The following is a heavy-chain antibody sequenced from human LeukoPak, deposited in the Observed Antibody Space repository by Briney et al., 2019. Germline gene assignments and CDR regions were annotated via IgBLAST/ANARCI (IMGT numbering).Heavy chain of an antibody. Sequence: SETLSLTCTVSGGSITSSSYYWGWVRQPPGKGLEWIGNIYYSGATYFNPSLKRRVTISVDTSKNQFSLNLNSVTAADTAVYYCARQIRETTVTQQGSFDFWGQGTLVTVST. CDR2: IYYSGAT. J-gene: IGHJ4*02. CDR3: ARQIRETTVTQQGSFDF. V-gene: IGHV4-39*01. D-gene: IGHD4-17*01. CDR1: GGSITSSSYY.